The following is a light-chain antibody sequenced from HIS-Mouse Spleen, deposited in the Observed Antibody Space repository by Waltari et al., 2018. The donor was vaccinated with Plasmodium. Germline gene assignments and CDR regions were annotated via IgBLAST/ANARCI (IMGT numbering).Light chain of an antibody. CDR1: QSISNY. CDR2: AAS. Sequence: DIQMTQSPSSLSASVGDRVTITCRASQSISNYLNWYQQKPGKAPKFLIYAASTLQSGVPSRFSGSEPGTDFTLTISSLQPEDFATYYGQQSYSTWTFGQGTKVEIK. CDR3: QQSYSTWT. V-gene: IGKV1-39*01. J-gene: IGKJ1*01.